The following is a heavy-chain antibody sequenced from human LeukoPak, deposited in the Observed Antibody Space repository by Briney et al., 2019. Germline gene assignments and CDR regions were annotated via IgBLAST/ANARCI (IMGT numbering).Heavy chain of an antibody. CDR1: GDSISSSSYY. CDR3: ARGFRGLGAAAPTTRFDP. CDR2: IYYSGST. V-gene: IGHV4-39*01. Sequence: SETLSLTCTVSGDSISSSSYYWDWIRQPPGKGLEWIGSIYYSGSTYYNPSLKSRVTISVDTSKNQFSLKLSSVTAADTAVYYCARGFRGLGAAAPTTRFDPWGQGTLVTVSS. J-gene: IGHJ5*02. D-gene: IGHD6-13*01.